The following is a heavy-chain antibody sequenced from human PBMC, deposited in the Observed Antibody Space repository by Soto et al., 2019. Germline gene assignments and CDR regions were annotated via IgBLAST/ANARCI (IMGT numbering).Heavy chain of an antibody. Sequence: QVQLVESGGGVVQPGRSLRLSCAASGFTFSSYDMHWVRQAPGKGLEWVAVISYDGSNKYYADSVKGRFTISRDNSKNTLYLQMNSLRAEDTAVYYCARERGSSFSSHYFDYWGQGTLVTVSS. CDR2: ISYDGSNK. CDR1: GFTFSSYD. D-gene: IGHD6-6*01. J-gene: IGHJ4*02. CDR3: ARERGSSFSSHYFDY. V-gene: IGHV3-30-3*01.